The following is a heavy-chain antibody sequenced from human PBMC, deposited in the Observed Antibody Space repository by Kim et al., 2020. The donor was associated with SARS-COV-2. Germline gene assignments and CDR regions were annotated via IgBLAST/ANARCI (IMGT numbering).Heavy chain of an antibody. Sequence: TSAQGLTGRFVFSVEPSVSTAYLQISSLKAEDTAVYYCARTVLWELRGFDYWGQGTLVTVSS. V-gene: IGHV7-4-1*02. J-gene: IGHJ4*02. CDR3: ARTVLWELRGFDY. D-gene: IGHD1-26*01.